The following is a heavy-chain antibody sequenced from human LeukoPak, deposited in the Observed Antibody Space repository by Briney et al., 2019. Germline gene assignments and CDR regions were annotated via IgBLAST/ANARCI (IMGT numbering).Heavy chain of an antibody. CDR3: ARTQNYRVFYYFDY. V-gene: IGHV4-38-2*01. J-gene: IGHJ4*02. CDR2: TYHSGST. D-gene: IGHD2/OR15-2a*01. CDR1: GYSISSGYY. Sequence: SETLSLTCAVSGYSISSGYYWGWIRQPPGKGLEWIGETYHSGSTNYNPSLKSRVTISVDKSKNQFSLKLSSVTAADTAVYYCARTQNYRVFYYFDYWGQGTLVTVSS.